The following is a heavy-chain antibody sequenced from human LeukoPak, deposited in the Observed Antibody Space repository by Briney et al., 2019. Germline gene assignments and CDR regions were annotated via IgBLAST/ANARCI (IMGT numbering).Heavy chain of an antibody. D-gene: IGHD3-16*01. J-gene: IGHJ5*02. CDR3: ARRGDP. CDR2: IYYSEIT. CDR1: GGSISSGSYY. V-gene: IGHV4-39*01. Sequence: SETLSLTCTVSGGSISSGSYYWGWIRQPPGKGLEWIGSIYYSEITHYKPSLKSRVTISADTSKNQFSLKLSSVTAADTAVYYCARRGDPWGQGTLVTVSS.